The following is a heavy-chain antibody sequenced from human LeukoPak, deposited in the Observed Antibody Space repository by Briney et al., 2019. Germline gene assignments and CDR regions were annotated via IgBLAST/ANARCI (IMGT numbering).Heavy chain of an antibody. J-gene: IGHJ4*02. CDR2: IYHSGST. Sequence: SGTLSLTCAVSGGSISSSNWWSWVRQPPGQGLEWIGEIYHSGSTNYNPSLKSRVTISVDKSKNQFSLKLSSVTAADTAVYYCARASHWNQLHYFDYWGQGTLVTVSS. D-gene: IGHD1-1*01. CDR3: ARASHWNQLHYFDY. V-gene: IGHV4-4*02. CDR1: GGSISSSNW.